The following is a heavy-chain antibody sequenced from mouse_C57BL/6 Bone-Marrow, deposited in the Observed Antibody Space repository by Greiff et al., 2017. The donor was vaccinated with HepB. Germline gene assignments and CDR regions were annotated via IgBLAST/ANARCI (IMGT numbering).Heavy chain of an antibody. J-gene: IGHJ3*01. V-gene: IGHV1-59*01. CDR3: ARGWLLPLAY. Sequence: VQLQQPGAELVRPGTSVKLSCKASGYTFTSYWMHWVKQRPGQGLEWIGVIDPSDSYTNYNQKFKGKATLTVDTSSSTAYMQLSSLTSEDSAVYYCARGWLLPLAYWGQVTLVAVSA. CDR2: IDPSDSYT. D-gene: IGHD2-3*01. CDR1: GYTFTSYW.